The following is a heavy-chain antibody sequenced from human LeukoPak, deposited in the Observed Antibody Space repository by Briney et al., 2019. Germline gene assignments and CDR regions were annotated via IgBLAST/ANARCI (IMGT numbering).Heavy chain of an antibody. V-gene: IGHV3-7*04. J-gene: IGHJ4*01. CDR1: GLTFNTYW. D-gene: IGHD1-26*01. CDR3: VGGVGWLSDY. Sequence: GGSVRLSCAASGLTFNTYWMNWVRQAPGKGGEWGANIKKDGSEKKYVECVKGRFTISRDNAKNSVYLEMTSLRVEDTAVYYCVGGVGWLSDYWGHGTLVTVSS. CDR2: IKKDGSEK.